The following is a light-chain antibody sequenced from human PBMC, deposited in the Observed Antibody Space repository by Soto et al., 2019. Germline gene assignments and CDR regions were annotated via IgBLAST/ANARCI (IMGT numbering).Light chain of an antibody. Sequence: QSALTQPPSVSATPGQKVTISCSGSGSNLGRNYVSWYQQLPGTAPKLLIYDNVYRFSGIPDRFSGSKSGTSATLGITGLQTGDEGDYYCGSWDNSLSSYVFGTGTKLTVL. CDR2: DNV. CDR3: GSWDNSLSSYV. J-gene: IGLJ1*01. V-gene: IGLV1-51*01. CDR1: GSNLGRNY.